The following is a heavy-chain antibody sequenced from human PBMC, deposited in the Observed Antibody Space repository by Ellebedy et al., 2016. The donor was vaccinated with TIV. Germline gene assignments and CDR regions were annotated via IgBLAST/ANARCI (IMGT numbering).Heavy chain of an antibody. Sequence: GGSLRLSXAASGFTFSTYAMNWVRQAPGKGLQWVSHIGSSGTSTHYADSVRGRFTISRDNAKSSLHLQMNSLRAEDTAVYYCASSVHYYDSSGYLNWGQGTLVIVSS. CDR3: ASSVHYYDSSGYLN. CDR1: GFTFSTYA. V-gene: IGHV3-23*01. J-gene: IGHJ4*02. CDR2: IGSSGTST. D-gene: IGHD3-22*01.